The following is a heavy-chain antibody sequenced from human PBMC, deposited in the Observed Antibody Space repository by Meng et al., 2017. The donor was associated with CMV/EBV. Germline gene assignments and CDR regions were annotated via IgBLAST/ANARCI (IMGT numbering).Heavy chain of an antibody. CDR3: ARGTHYYDSSGYKIDY. J-gene: IGHJ4*02. CDR1: GFTFSSYA. CDR2: ISYDGSNK. V-gene: IGHV3-30*04. D-gene: IGHD3-22*01. Sequence: GESLKISCAASGFTFSSYAMHWVRQAPGKGLEWVAVISYDGSNKYYADSVKGRFTISRDNSKNTLYLQMNSLRAEDTAVCYCARGTHYYDSSGYKIDYWGQGTLVTVSS.